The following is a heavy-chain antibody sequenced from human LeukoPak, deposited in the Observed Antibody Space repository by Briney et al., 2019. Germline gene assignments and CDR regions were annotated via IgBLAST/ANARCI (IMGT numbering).Heavy chain of an antibody. V-gene: IGHV3-23*01. CDR3: AKGLHWGIYGDYLEGFDY. J-gene: IGHJ4*02. Sequence: GGSLRLSCAASGFTFSSYAMSWVRQAPGKGLEWVSAISGSGGSTYYADSVKGRFTISRDNSKNTLYLQMNSLRAEDTAVYYCAKGLHWGIYGDYLEGFDYWGQGTLVTVSS. CDR1: GFTFSSYA. D-gene: IGHD4-17*01. CDR2: ISGSGGST.